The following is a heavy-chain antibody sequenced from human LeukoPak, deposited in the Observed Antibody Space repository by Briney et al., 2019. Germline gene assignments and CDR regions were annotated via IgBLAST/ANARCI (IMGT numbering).Heavy chain of an antibody. J-gene: IGHJ4*02. V-gene: IGHV3-21*01. CDR1: GFTFSNCA. CDR2: ISSSSSYI. Sequence: PGGSLRLSCAASGFTFSNCAMSWVRQAQGKGLEWVSSISSSSSYIYYADSVKGRFTISRDNAKNSLYLQMNSLRAEDTAVYYCARGLFGYSYGKPDYWGQGTLVTVSS. CDR3: ARGLFGYSYGKPDY. D-gene: IGHD5-18*01.